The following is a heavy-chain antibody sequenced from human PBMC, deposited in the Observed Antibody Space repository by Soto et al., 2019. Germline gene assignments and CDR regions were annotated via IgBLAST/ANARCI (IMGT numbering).Heavy chain of an antibody. J-gene: IGHJ4*02. CDR2: IYYSGST. Sequence: SETLSLTCTVSGGSISSGGYYWSWIRQHPGKGLEWIGYIYYSGSTYYNPSLKSRVTISVDTSKNQFSLKLSSVTAADTAVYYCARGSSGSPLDYWGQGXLVTVYS. CDR3: ARGSSGSPLDY. CDR1: GGSISSGGYY. D-gene: IGHD3-22*01. V-gene: IGHV4-31*03.